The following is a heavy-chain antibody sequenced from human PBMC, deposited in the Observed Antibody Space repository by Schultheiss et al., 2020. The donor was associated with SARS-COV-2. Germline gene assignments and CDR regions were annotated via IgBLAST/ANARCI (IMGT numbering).Heavy chain of an antibody. CDR3: AKGWGKGGNIDY. J-gene: IGHJ4*02. D-gene: IGHD4-23*01. Sequence: GGSLRLSCAASGFTFSSYAMHWVRQAPGKGLEYVSAISSNGGSTYYANSVKGRFTISRDNSKNTLYLQMNSLRAEDTAVYYCAKGWGKGGNIDYWGQGTLVTVSS. CDR2: ISSNGGST. V-gene: IGHV3-64*01. CDR1: GFTFSSYA.